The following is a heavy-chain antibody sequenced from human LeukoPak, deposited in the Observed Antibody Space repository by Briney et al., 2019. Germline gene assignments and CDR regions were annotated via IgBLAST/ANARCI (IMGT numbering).Heavy chain of an antibody. CDR2: IATGGVT. D-gene: IGHD6-6*01. CDR3: AKDVSTIAARPSYFDY. V-gene: IGHV3-23*01. Sequence: GGSLRLSCAVSGLTFSISAMSWVRQAPGKGLQCVSTIATGGVTYYADSVRGRFTISRDNSKNTLYLQMNSLRAEDTAVYYCAKDVSTIAARPSYFDYWGQGTLVTVSS. CDR1: GLTFSISA. J-gene: IGHJ4*02.